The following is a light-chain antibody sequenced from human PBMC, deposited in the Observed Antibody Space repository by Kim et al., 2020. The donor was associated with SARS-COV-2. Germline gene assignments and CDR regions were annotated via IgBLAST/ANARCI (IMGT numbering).Light chain of an antibody. Sequence: DVVMTQSPLSLPVTLGQPASISCRSSEGLVYRDGITYLNWFQQRPGQSPRRLIHKVSNRDSGVPDRFSGSGSDTDFTLSISKVQPEDVAVYYCMQASQWPWTFGQGTKVDIK. CDR3: MQASQWPWT. CDR2: KVS. CDR1: EGLVYRDGITY. V-gene: IGKV2-30*01. J-gene: IGKJ1*01.